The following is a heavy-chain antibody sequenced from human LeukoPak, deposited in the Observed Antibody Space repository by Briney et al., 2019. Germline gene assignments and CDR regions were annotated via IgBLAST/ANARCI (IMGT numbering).Heavy chain of an antibody. CDR3: VKGAAYHLGDAFDI. D-gene: IGHD2-15*01. J-gene: IGHJ3*02. CDR1: GFAFDDYV. CDR2: ISWNSGTI. V-gene: IGHV3-9*01. Sequence: GGSLRLSCAASGFAFDDYVMNWVRQAPGKGLEWVSGISWNSGTIGYADSVKGRFTISRDNAKNSLYLQMNSLRAEDTALYYCVKGAAYHLGDAFDIWGQGTMVTVSS.